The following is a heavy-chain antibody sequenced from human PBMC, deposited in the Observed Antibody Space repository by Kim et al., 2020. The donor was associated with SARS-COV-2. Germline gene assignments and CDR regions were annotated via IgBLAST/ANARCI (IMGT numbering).Heavy chain of an antibody. D-gene: IGHD6-19*01. J-gene: IGHJ6*02. CDR3: ARDRGAVAVRGMDV. V-gene: IGHV3-33*01. Sequence: YADTAKGRFTISRNNSKNTLYRKLNSLRAEDTAVYYCARDRGAVAVRGMDVWGQGTTVTVSS.